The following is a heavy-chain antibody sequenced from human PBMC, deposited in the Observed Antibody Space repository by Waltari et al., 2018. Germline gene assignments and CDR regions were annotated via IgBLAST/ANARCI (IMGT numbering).Heavy chain of an antibody. CDR1: GDSVSTNSAA. V-gene: IGHV6-1*01. Sequence: QVQLQQSGPGLVKSSQTLSLTCVISGDSVSTNSAAWNWIRQPPPRGLVWLGRTIYRSYKSKWSYDYAVSVRSRLSINPDTSKNQFSLQLISVTPEDTAVYYCTREFSSTFDYWGQGTLVTVSS. CDR2: TIYRSYKSKWSY. CDR3: TREFSSTFDY. J-gene: IGHJ4*02. D-gene: IGHD6-13*01.